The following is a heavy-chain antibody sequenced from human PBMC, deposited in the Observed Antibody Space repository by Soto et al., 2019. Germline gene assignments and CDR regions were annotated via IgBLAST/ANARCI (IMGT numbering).Heavy chain of an antibody. D-gene: IGHD3-9*01. CDR2: IYPGDSDT. J-gene: IGHJ4*02. Sequence: GESLKISCKGSGYSFTSYWSGWVRQMPGKGLEWVGIIYPGDSDTRYSPSFQGQVTISADKSISTAYLQWNSLKASDTAMYYCARPQYDILTGYPYCFDYWGQGTLVTVPQ. V-gene: IGHV5-51*01. CDR1: GYSFTSYW. CDR3: ARPQYDILTGYPYCFDY.